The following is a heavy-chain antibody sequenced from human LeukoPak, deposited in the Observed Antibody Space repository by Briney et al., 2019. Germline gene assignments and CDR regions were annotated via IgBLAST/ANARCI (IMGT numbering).Heavy chain of an antibody. Sequence: GGSLRLSCTVSGFTVSSNSMSWVRQAPGKGLEWVANIKQDGSEKYYVDSVKGRFTISRDNAKNSLYLQMNSLRAEDTAVYYCARVDSGYDFSYYFDYWGQGTLVTVSS. D-gene: IGHD5-12*01. J-gene: IGHJ4*02. CDR1: GFTVSSNS. CDR2: IKQDGSEK. V-gene: IGHV3-7*01. CDR3: ARVDSGYDFSYYFDY.